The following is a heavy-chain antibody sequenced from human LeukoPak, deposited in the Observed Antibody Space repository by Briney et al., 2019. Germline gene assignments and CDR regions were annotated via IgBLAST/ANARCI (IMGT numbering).Heavy chain of an antibody. V-gene: IGHV4-4*02. Sequence: PSGTLSLTCAVSGGSISSSNWWSWVRQPPGKGLEWIGEIYHSGSTNYNPSLKSRVTISVDKSKNQFSLELSSVTAADTAVYYCARDQQWLNGGGQNRNWFDPWGQGTLVTVSS. J-gene: IGHJ5*02. CDR3: ARDQQWLNGGGQNRNWFDP. CDR2: IYHSGST. CDR1: GGSISSSNW. D-gene: IGHD6-19*01.